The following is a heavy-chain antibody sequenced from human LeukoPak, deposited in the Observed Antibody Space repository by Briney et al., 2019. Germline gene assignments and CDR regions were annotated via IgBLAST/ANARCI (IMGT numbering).Heavy chain of an antibody. CDR3: ARLGIKYDYVWGSYRSIPCYFDY. V-gene: IGHV4-39*01. CDR1: GGSISSSSYY. J-gene: IGHJ4*02. CDR2: IYYTGGT. Sequence: SETLSLTCTVSGGSISSSSYYWGWIRQPPGKGLEWIATIYYTGGTYYNPSLKSRVTISIDTSKNQFSLKLSSVPAADTAVYYCARLGIKYDYVWGSYRSIPCYFDYWGQGTLVTVSS. D-gene: IGHD3-16*02.